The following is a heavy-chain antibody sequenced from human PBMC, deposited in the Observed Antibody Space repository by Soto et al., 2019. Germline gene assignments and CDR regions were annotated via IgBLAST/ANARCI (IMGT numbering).Heavy chain of an antibody. CDR3: ACKLGPGLGMWFDT. Sequence: EVQLVESGGGLVQPGGSLRLSCAASAFTFSRSWMHWVRQAPGKGLVWVSRINSDGSSTNYADSVKGRFTISSDNAKNTLYLHMNSLRVEDTAVYYCACKLGPGLGMWFDTWGQGTLVTVSS. J-gene: IGHJ5*02. CDR2: INSDGSST. D-gene: IGHD7-27*01. V-gene: IGHV3-74*01. CDR1: AFTFSRSW.